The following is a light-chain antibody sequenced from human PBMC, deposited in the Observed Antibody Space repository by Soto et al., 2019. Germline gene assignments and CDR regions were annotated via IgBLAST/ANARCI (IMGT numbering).Light chain of an antibody. CDR1: SSDVGGYNY. Sequence: QAVVTQPASVSGSPGQSITISCTGTSSDVGGYNYVSWYQQHPGKAPKLMIYDVSNRPSGVSNRFSGSKSGNTASLTISGLQAEDEADYYCSSYTSSSRPPYVFGTGTKVTVL. V-gene: IGLV2-14*01. CDR2: DVS. J-gene: IGLJ1*01. CDR3: SSYTSSSRPPYV.